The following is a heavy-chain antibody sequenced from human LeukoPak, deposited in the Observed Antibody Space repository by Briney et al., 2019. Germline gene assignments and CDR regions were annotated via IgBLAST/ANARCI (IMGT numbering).Heavy chain of an antibody. CDR2: INHSGST. Sequence: ASETLSLTCAVYGGSFSGYYWSWIRQPPGKGLEWIGEINHSGSTNYNPSLKSRVTISVDTSKNQFSLKLSPVTAADTAVYYCARARASLNDYSGQGTLVTVSS. D-gene: IGHD1-26*01. J-gene: IGHJ4*02. CDR3: ARARASLNDY. V-gene: IGHV4-34*01. CDR1: GGSFSGYY.